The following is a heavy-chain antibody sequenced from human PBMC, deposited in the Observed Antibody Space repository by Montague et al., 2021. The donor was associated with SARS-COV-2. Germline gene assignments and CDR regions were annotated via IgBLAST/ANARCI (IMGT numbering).Heavy chain of an antibody. CDR2: INHSGST. CDR3: ARRRPSSSWLYYYYYGMDV. J-gene: IGHJ6*02. V-gene: IGHV4-34*01. Sequence: SETLSLTCAVYGGSFSGFYWSWIRQPPGKGLEWIGEINHSGSTNXNPSLKSRVTISVDTSKNQFSLKLSSVTAADTAVYYCARRRPSSSWLYYYYYGMDVWSQGTTVTVSS. D-gene: IGHD6-13*01. CDR1: GGSFSGFY.